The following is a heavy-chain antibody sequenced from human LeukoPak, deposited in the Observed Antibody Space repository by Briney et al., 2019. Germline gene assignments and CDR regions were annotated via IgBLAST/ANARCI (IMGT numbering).Heavy chain of an antibody. D-gene: IGHD5-18*01. V-gene: IGHV3-21*01. CDR3: SRARGYSYGSYYFDY. CDR1: GFTFSSYS. Sequence: KSGGSLRLSCAASGFTFSSYSMNWVRQAPGKGLEWVSSISSSSSYIYYADSVKGRFTISRDNAKNSLYLQMNSLRAEDTAVYYCSRARGYSYGSYYFDYWGQGTLVTVSS. J-gene: IGHJ4*02. CDR2: ISSSSSYI.